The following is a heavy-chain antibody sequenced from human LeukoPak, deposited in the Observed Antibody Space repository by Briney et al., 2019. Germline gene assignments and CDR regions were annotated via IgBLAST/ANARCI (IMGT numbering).Heavy chain of an antibody. Sequence: GGSLRLSCAASGFTFSSYAMSWVRQAPGKGLEWVSAISGSGGSTYYADSVKGRFTISRDNSRNTLYLQMNSLRAEDTAVYYCARGGPAAGRFDYWGQGTLVTVSS. CDR3: ARGGPAAGRFDY. V-gene: IGHV3-23*01. J-gene: IGHJ4*02. CDR2: ISGSGGST. D-gene: IGHD6-13*01. CDR1: GFTFSSYA.